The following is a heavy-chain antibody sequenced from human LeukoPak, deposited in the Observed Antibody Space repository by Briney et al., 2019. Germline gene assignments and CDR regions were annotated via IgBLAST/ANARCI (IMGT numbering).Heavy chain of an antibody. Sequence: SETLSLTCTVSGGSISSSSYYWGWIRQPPGTGLEWLGSIYYSGSTYYNPSLKSRVTISVDTSKNQFSLKLSSVTAADTAVYYCARGGYYGPTSPLDYWGQGTLVTVSS. D-gene: IGHD3-10*01. J-gene: IGHJ4*02. V-gene: IGHV4-39*07. CDR2: IYYSGST. CDR1: GGSISSSSYY. CDR3: ARGGYYGPTSPLDY.